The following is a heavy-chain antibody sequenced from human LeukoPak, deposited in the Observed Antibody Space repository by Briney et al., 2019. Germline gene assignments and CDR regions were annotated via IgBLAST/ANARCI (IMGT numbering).Heavy chain of an antibody. Sequence: GGSLRLSCAASGCTFNNYDMNWGRLAPGRGLEGVSSISTSSSYKYYADSLKGRYTVSRDNDKNSLYLHMNSLRAEDTAVYWCARFDSASGTGFDYWGQGTPVTVSS. CDR1: GCTFNNYD. CDR2: ISTSSSYK. D-gene: IGHD6-13*01. V-gene: IGHV3-21*01. CDR3: ARFDSASGTGFDY. J-gene: IGHJ4*02.